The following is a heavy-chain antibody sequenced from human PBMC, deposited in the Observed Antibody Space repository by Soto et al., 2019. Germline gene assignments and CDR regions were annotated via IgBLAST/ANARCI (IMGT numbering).Heavy chain of an antibody. CDR3: ARAGTMVRRAMRAFDI. CDR2: INHSGST. D-gene: IGHD3-10*01. Sequence: SETLSLTCAVYGGSFSGFYWSWIRQPPGKGLEWIGEINHSGSTNYNPSLKSRVTISVDTSKNQFSLKLSSVTAADTAVYYCARAGTMVRRAMRAFDIWGQGTMVTVSS. J-gene: IGHJ3*02. CDR1: GGSFSGFY. V-gene: IGHV4-34*01.